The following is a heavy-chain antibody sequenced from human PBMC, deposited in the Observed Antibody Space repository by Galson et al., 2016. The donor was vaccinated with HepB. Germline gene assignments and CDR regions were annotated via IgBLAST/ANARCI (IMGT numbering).Heavy chain of an antibody. CDR3: ARVVGKVPLFAY. V-gene: IGHV4-31*03. D-gene: IGHD2-21*01. CDR2: MYHSGNT. J-gene: IGHJ4*02. Sequence: TLSLTCSVSNGSISSGGYYWGWIRQHPEKGLEWIGHMYHSGNTYSNPSLKSRVAMSVDTSENQFSLSLSSVTAADTAVYYCARVVGKVPLFAYWGLGTLVTVSS. CDR1: NGSISSGGYY.